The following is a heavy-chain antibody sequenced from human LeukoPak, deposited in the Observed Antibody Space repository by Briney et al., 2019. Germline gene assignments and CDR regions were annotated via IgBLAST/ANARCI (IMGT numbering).Heavy chain of an antibody. V-gene: IGHV3-7*01. Sequence: GGSLRLSCAASGFPLSTFWMSWIRQAPGKGLEWVANIKQDGTETYYVDSVKGRFTIPRDNAQNSLYLQMNSLTGDDTAVYYCARDRGADSFDYWGPGTLVTVSS. CDR1: GFPLSTFW. J-gene: IGHJ4*02. D-gene: IGHD5-12*01. CDR3: ARDRGADSFDY. CDR2: IKQDGTET.